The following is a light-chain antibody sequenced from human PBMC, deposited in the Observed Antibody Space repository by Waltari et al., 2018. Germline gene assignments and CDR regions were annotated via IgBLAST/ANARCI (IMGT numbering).Light chain of an antibody. V-gene: IGKV3-20*01. J-gene: IGKJ1*01. CDR1: QSVSSY. Sequence: VILTQSPATLSLSPGERATLSCRASQSVSSYLAWYQQKPGLAPRLLIYGASSRATGIPDRFSGSASGTEFTLTISSLEPEDFAVYYCHKYSTSPWTFGQGTKVEIK. CDR2: GAS. CDR3: HKYSTSPWT.